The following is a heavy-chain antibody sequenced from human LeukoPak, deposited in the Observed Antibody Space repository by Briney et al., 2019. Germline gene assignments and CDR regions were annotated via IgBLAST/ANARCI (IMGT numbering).Heavy chain of an antibody. CDR1: GFTFSSYA. V-gene: IGHV3-23*01. CDR2: ISGSGGST. D-gene: IGHD2-15*01. CDR3: AKYSCSGGSCYLTHFDY. Sequence: GGSLRLSCAASGFTFSSYAMSWVRQAPGKGLEWVSAISGSGGSTYYADSVKGRFTISRDNSKNTLYLQMNSLRAEDTAVYYCAKYSCSGGSCYLTHFDYWGQGTLVTVSS. J-gene: IGHJ4*02.